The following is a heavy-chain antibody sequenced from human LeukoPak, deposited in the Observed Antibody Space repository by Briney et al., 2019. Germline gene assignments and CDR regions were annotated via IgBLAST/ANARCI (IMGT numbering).Heavy chain of an antibody. V-gene: IGHV4-34*01. J-gene: IGHJ3*02. CDR3: ARGYCSSTSCYGAAFDI. CDR1: GGSFSGYS. CDR2: INHSGST. D-gene: IGHD2-2*01. Sequence: PSETLSLTCAVNGGSFSGYSWSWIRQPPGKGLEWIGEINHSGSTKYNPSLKSRVTISVDTSKKQLSLELSSMTAADTAVYYCARGYCSSTSCYGAAFDIWAKGQWSPSLQ.